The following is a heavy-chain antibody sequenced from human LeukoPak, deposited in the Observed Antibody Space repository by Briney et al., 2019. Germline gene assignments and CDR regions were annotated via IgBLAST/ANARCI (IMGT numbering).Heavy chain of an antibody. J-gene: IGHJ4*02. Sequence: SETLSLTCAVYGGSFSGYYWSWIRQPPGKGLEWIGYIYYSGSTNYNPSLKSRVTISVDTSKNQFSLKLSSVTAADTAVYYCASRGSSWSYDYWGQGTLVTVSS. CDR2: IYYSGST. CDR3: ASRGSSWSYDY. CDR1: GGSFSGYY. D-gene: IGHD6-13*01. V-gene: IGHV4-59*01.